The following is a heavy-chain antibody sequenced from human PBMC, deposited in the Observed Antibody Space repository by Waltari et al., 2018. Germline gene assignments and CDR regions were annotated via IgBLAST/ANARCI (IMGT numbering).Heavy chain of an antibody. Sequence: QLQLQESGPGLVKPSETLSLTCTVSGGPISSSSYYWGWIRQPPGKGLEWIGSIYYSGSTYYNPSLKSRVTISVDTSKNQFSLKLSSVTAADTAVYYCAGYTIFGVVLSDYWGQGTLVTVSS. CDR2: IYYSGST. CDR3: AGYTIFGVVLSDY. CDR1: GGPISSSSYY. J-gene: IGHJ4*02. V-gene: IGHV4-39*01. D-gene: IGHD3-3*01.